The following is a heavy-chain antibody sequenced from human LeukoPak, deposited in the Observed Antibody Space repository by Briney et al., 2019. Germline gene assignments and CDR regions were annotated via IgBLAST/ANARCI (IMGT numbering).Heavy chain of an antibody. CDR2: IYYSGNT. Sequence: SETLSLTCTVSGGSISSYYWSWLRQPPGKGLEGVGYIYYSGNTNYNPSLKSRLTISVDTSKNQFSLKLKSVTAADTAVYYCARSMTAAGSFYFDYWGQGTLVTVSS. V-gene: IGHV4-59*01. CDR3: ARSMTAAGSFYFDY. CDR1: GGSISSYY. J-gene: IGHJ4*02. D-gene: IGHD6-13*01.